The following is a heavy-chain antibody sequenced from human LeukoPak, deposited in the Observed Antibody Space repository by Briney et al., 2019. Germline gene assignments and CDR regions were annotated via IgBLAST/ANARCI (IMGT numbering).Heavy chain of an antibody. CDR2: IYYSGST. D-gene: IGHD3-22*01. Sequence: SETLSLTCTVSGGSISSYYWSWIRQPPGKGLEWIGYIYYSGSTNYNPSLKSRVTISVDTSKNQFSLKLSSVTAADTAVYYCARRDYYDSSGYLDAFDIWGQGTTVTVAS. CDR3: ARRDYYDSSGYLDAFDI. J-gene: IGHJ3*02. CDR1: GGSISSYY. V-gene: IGHV4-59*08.